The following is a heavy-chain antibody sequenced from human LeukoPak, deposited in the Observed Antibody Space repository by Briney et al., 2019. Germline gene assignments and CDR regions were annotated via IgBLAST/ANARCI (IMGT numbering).Heavy chain of an antibody. CDR2: IKQDESEK. J-gene: IGHJ3*01. Sequence: GGSLRLSCAASGFTFSSYGMHWVRQAPGKGLEWVANIKQDESEKYYVDSVKGRLTISRDNAKSSLYLQMNSLRAEDTAVYYCARRRRDWNAFDFWGRGTMVTVSS. CDR1: GFTFSSYG. V-gene: IGHV3-7*01. D-gene: IGHD2-21*01. CDR3: ARRRRDWNAFDF.